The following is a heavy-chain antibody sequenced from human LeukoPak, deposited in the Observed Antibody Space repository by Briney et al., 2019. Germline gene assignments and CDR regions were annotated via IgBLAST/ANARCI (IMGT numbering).Heavy chain of an antibody. D-gene: IGHD3-3*01. CDR1: GFTFSSYG. CDR2: IWYDGSNK. J-gene: IGHJ6*02. CDR3: ARERGYDFTVGPHYGGMDV. V-gene: IGHV3-33*01. Sequence: QTGGSLRLSCAASGFTFSSYGMHWVRQAPGKGLEWVAVIWYDGSNKYYADSVKGRFTISRDNSKNTLYLQMNSLRAEDTAVYYCARERGYDFTVGPHYGGMDVWGQGTTVTVSS.